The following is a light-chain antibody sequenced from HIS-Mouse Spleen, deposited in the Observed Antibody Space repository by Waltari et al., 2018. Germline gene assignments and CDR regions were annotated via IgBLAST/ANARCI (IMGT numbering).Light chain of an antibody. CDR3: QSADSSGTYWV. CDR1: ALPKQY. V-gene: IGLV3-25*03. J-gene: IGLJ3*02. Sequence: SYELTQPPSVSVSPGPTARITCSGDALPKQYAYWYQQKPGQAPVLVISKDSERPSGIPERFSGSSSGTTVTLTISGVQAEDEADYYCQSADSSGTYWVFGGGTKLTVL. CDR2: KDS.